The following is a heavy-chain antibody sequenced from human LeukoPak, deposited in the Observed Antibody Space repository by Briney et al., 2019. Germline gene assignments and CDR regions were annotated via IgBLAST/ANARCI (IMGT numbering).Heavy chain of an antibody. J-gene: IGHJ6*03. CDR3: ARVDYDSSGYYYAYYYYYMDV. CDR1: GYTFTSYA. CDR2: INTNTGNP. Sequence: ASVKVSYKASGYTFTSYAMNWVRQAPGQGLEWMGWINTNTGNPTYAQGFTGRFVFSLDTSVSTAYLQISSLKAEDTAVYYCARVDYDSSGYYYAYYYYYMDVWGKGTTVTVSS. D-gene: IGHD3-22*01. V-gene: IGHV7-4-1*02.